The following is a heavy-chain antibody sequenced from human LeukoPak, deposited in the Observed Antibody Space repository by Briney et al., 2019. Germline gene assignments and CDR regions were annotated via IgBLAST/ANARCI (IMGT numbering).Heavy chain of an antibody. D-gene: IGHD2-2*01. J-gene: IGHJ6*02. CDR1: GGSISSGGYY. CDR2: IYYSGST. Sequence: PSQTLSLTCTVSGGSISSGGYYWSWIRQHPGKGLEWIGYIYYSGSTYYNPSLKSRVTISVDTSKNQFSLKLSSVTAADTAVYYCARVADCSSTSCHFLYYYYYGMDVWGQGTTVTVSS. CDR3: ARVADCSSTSCHFLYYYYYGMDV. V-gene: IGHV4-31*03.